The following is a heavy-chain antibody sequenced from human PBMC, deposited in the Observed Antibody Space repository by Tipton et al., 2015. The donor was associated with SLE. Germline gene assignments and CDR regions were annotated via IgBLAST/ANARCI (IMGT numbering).Heavy chain of an antibody. CDR1: GGSISSSNW. D-gene: IGHD4-17*01. Sequence: TLSLTCAVSGGSISSSNWWSWVRQPPGKGLEWIGEIYHSGSTNYNPSLKSRVTISVDKSKSQFSLKLSSVTAADTAVYYCATSGGYGDYQAFDIWGQGTMVTVSS. J-gene: IGHJ3*02. CDR3: ATSGGYGDYQAFDI. V-gene: IGHV4-4*02. CDR2: IYHSGST.